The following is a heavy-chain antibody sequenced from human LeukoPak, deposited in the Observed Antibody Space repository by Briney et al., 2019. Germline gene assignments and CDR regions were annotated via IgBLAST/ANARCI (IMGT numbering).Heavy chain of an antibody. CDR3: AKDPYIVVVPAASYYFDY. Sequence: GGSLRLSCAASGFTFSSYAMSWVRQAPGKGLEWVSAISGSGGSTYYADSVKGRFTISRDNSKNTLYLQMNSLRAEDTAVYYCAKDPYIVVVPAASYYFDYWGQGTLVTVSS. D-gene: IGHD2-2*01. V-gene: IGHV3-23*01. J-gene: IGHJ4*02. CDR2: ISGSGGST. CDR1: GFTFSSYA.